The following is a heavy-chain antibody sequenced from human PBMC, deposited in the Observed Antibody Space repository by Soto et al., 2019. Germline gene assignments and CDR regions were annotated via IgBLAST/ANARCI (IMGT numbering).Heavy chain of an antibody. J-gene: IGHJ4*02. D-gene: IGHD3-22*01. V-gene: IGHV3-23*01. CDR3: AKTALRIVTTYYFDY. CDR1: GFTFSSYA. CDR2: ISGSGGST. Sequence: GESLKISCAASGFTFSSYAMSWVRQAPGKGLEWVSAISGSGGSTYYADSVKGRFTISRDNSKNTLYLQMNSLRAEDTAVYYCAKTALRIVTTYYFDYWGQGTLVTVSS.